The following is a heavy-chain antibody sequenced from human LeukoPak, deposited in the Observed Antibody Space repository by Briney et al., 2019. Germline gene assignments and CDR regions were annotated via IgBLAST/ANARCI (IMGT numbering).Heavy chain of an antibody. CDR2: FYPRDSDT. CDR3: ARQSGGSSDY. D-gene: IGHD6-19*01. Sequence: GESLKISCKGSGYRFTSHWIGWVRQMPGRGLEWLGIFYPRDSDTRYSPSFQGQVTISADKSISTAYLQWSSLKASDTAVYYCARQSGGSSDYWGQETLVTVSS. J-gene: IGHJ4*02. V-gene: IGHV5-51*01. CDR1: GYRFTSHW.